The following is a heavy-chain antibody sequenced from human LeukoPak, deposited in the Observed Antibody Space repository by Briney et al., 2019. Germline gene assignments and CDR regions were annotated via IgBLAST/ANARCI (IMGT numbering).Heavy chain of an antibody. J-gene: IGHJ4*02. V-gene: IGHV3-7*01. CDR2: IKQDGSEK. D-gene: IGHD2-15*01. CDR3: ARDGGYCSGGSCYDY. Sequence: PGGSLRLSCAASGFTLSRYWMSWVRQAPGKGLEWVANIKQDGSEKYYVDSVKGRFTISRDNAKNSLYLQMNSLRAEDTAVYYCARDGGYCSGGSCYDYWGQGTLVTVSS. CDR1: GFTLSRYW.